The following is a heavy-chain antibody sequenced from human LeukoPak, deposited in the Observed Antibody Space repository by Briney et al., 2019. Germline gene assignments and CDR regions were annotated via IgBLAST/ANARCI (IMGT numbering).Heavy chain of an antibody. D-gene: IGHD1-26*01. CDR1: GFTFSSYS. CDR2: ISSSSSTI. V-gene: IGHV3-48*04. J-gene: IGHJ4*02. CDR3: ARDRSEWELLRVYFDY. Sequence: GGSLRLSCAASGFTFSSYSMNWVRQAPGEGLEWVSYISSSSSTIYYADSVKGRFTISRDNAKNSLYLQMNSLRAEDTAVYYCARDRSEWELLRVYFDYWGQGTLVTVSS.